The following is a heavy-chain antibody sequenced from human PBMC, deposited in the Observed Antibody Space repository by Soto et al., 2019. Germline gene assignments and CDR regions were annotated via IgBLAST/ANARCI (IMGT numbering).Heavy chain of an antibody. D-gene: IGHD4-4*01. CDR3: VRPLGLQSNYGVDV. J-gene: IGHJ6*02. Sequence: GESPKISCKGSGYTFVNYWLGWVRQMPGKGLEWMGTIYPGDSDTRYSPSFEGQVTISADESINTAYLQWSSLQPSDTAVYYCVRPLGLQSNYGVDVWGQGTAVTVSS. CDR2: IYPGDSDT. CDR1: GYTFVNYW. V-gene: IGHV5-51*01.